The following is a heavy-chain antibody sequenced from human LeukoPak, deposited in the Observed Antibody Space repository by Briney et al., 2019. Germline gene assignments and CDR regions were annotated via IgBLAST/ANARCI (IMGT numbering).Heavy chain of an antibody. CDR1: GYTFTGYY. V-gene: IGHV1-2*02. CDR3: ARGRVTIFGVVTLRGEFDP. Sequence: ASVKVSCMASGYTFTGYYMHWVRQAPGQGLEWMGWINPNSGGTNYAQKFQGRVTMTRDTSISTAYMELSRLRSDDTAVYYCARGRVTIFGVVTLRGEFDPWGQGTLVTVSS. CDR2: INPNSGGT. D-gene: IGHD3-3*01. J-gene: IGHJ5*02.